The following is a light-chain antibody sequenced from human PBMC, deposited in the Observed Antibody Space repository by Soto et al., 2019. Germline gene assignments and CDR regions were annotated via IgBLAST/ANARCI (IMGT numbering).Light chain of an antibody. CDR3: LQYDAWPAEIA. Sequence: ETVMTQSPATLSVSAGERATLSCRASQSVRTKVAWYQQTPGQAPRLLIYGASSRATGIPARFSGSGFGTECTLAFSRLQSEDSGVYCCLQYDAWPAEIAFGQGTRLEIK. J-gene: IGKJ5*01. CDR1: QSVRTK. CDR2: GAS. V-gene: IGKV3D-15*01.